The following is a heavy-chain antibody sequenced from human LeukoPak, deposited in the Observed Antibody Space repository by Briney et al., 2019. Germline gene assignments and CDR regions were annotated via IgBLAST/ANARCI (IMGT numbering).Heavy chain of an antibody. V-gene: IGHV3-48*03. CDR2: ISSSGSTI. J-gene: IGHJ4*02. Sequence: QSGGSLRLSCAASGFTFSGYEMNWVRQAPGKGLECISYISSSGSTIYYADSVKGRFTISRDNAKNSLYLQMNSLRAEDTAVYYCARAVPGFDSWGQGTLVTVSS. CDR3: ARAVPGFDS. CDR1: GFTFSGYE.